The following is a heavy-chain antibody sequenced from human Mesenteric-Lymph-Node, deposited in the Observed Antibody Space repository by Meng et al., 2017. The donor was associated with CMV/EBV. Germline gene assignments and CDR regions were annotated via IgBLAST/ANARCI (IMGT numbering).Heavy chain of an antibody. CDR3: ARAPGGEETNWFDP. CDR1: GGSVSSGSYY. CDR2: IYYSGST. D-gene: IGHD3-10*01. J-gene: IGHJ5*02. V-gene: IGHV4-61*01. Sequence: SETLSLTCTVSGGSVSSGSYYWSWIRQPPGKGLEWIGYIYYSGSTNYNPSLKSRVTISVDTSKNQFSLKLSSVTAADTAVYYCARAPGGEETNWFDPWGQGTLVTVSS.